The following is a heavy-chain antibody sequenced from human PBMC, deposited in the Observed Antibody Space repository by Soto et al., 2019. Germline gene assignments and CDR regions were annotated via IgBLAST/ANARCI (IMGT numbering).Heavy chain of an antibody. CDR2: ISGSGGST. CDR3: AKSSTSFYYYYMDV. D-gene: IGHD2-2*01. Sequence: GGSLRLSCAASGFTFSSYAMSWVRQAPGKGLEWVSAISGSGGSTYYADSVKGRFTISRDNSKNTLYLQMNSLRAEDTAVYYCAKSSTSFYYYYMDVWGKGTTVTAP. V-gene: IGHV3-23*01. CDR1: GFTFSSYA. J-gene: IGHJ6*03.